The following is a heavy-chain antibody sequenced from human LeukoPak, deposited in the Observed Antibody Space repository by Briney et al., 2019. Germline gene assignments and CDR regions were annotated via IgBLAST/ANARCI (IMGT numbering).Heavy chain of an antibody. CDR3: AKGTTVIRGGWFDP. CDR2: ISNSGGST. J-gene: IGHJ5*02. CDR1: GFTFSNYA. D-gene: IGHD4-17*01. Sequence: GGSLRLSCAASGFTFSNYAMSWVRQAPGKGLEWVSTISNSGGSTYCAESVKGRFAISRDNSKNTLYLQMNSLRAEHTAVYYCAKGTTVIRGGWFDPWGQEPWSPSPQ. V-gene: IGHV3-23*01.